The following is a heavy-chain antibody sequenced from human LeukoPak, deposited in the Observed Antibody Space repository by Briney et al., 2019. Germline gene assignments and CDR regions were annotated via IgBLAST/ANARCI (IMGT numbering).Heavy chain of an antibody. CDR2: IYTSGST. Sequence: SETLSLTCTVSGGSISSYYWSWIRQPAGKGLEWIGRIYTSGSTNYNPSLKSRVTMSVDTSKNQFSLKLSSVTAADTAVYYCARTNQGIAVVNEFDYWGQGTLVTVSS. J-gene: IGHJ4*02. CDR1: GGSISSYY. CDR3: ARTNQGIAVVNEFDY. V-gene: IGHV4-4*07. D-gene: IGHD6-19*01.